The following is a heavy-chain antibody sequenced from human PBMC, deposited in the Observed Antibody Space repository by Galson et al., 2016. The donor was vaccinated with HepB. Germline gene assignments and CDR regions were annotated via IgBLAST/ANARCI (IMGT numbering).Heavy chain of an antibody. Sequence: SLRLSCAASGFTFKKYGFNWVRLTPGKGLEWLSYIESYSKIIRYPESVRGRFTVSRDNAKNSVYLQLSGLRVEDTAIYCCARDGPNYNYDFWGQGTLVTVSS. CDR3: ARDGPNYNYDF. V-gene: IGHV3-48*04. D-gene: IGHD5-24*01. J-gene: IGHJ4*02. CDR1: GFTFKKYG. CDR2: IESYSKII.